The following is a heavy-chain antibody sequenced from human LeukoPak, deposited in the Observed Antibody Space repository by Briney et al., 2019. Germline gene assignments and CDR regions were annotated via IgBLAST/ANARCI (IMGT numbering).Heavy chain of an antibody. V-gene: IGHV1-18*01. CDR2: ISAYNGNT. D-gene: IGHD2-21*02. CDR1: GYTFTSYG. J-gene: IGHJ4*02. CDR3: ARDRGIVVVTAIFDY. Sequence: ASVNVSCKASGYTFTSYGISWVRQAPGQGLEWMGWISAYNGNTNYAQKLQGRVTMTTDTSTSTAYMELRSLRSDDTAVYYCARDRGIVVVTAIFDYWGQGTLVTVSS.